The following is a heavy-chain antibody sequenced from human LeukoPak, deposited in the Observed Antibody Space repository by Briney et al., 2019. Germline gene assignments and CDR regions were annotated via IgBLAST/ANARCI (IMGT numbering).Heavy chain of an antibody. J-gene: IGHJ4*02. V-gene: IGHV1-24*01. D-gene: IGHD3-3*01. CDR1: GYTLTELS. Sequence: ASVKVSCRVSGYTLTELSMHWVRQAPGKGLEWMGGFDPEDGETIYAQKFQGRVTMTEDTSTDTAYMELSSLRSEDTAVYYCATEVNDFWSGYYRGFDYWGQGTLVTVSS. CDR3: ATEVNDFWSGYYRGFDY. CDR2: FDPEDGET.